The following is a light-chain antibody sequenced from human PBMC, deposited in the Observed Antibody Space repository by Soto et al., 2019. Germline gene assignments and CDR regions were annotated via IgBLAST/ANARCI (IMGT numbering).Light chain of an antibody. CDR2: DVS. CDR3: SSYTSSSTPFV. Sequence: QSVLTQPSPLSRSPGQSITLSCTGTSRDVGGYNYVSWYQQHPGKAPKLMIYDVSNRPSGVSNRFSGSKSGNTASLTISGLQAEDEADYYCSSYTSSSTPFVFGTGTKVTVL. CDR1: SRDVGGYNY. J-gene: IGLJ1*01. V-gene: IGLV2-14*01.